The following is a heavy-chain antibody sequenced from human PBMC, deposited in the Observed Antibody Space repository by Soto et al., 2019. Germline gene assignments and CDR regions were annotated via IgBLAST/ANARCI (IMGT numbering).Heavy chain of an antibody. D-gene: IGHD3-16*01. J-gene: IGHJ6*02. CDR1: EDTFANYD. Sequence: QAQLEQPGAEVKKPGASVRVSCKASEDTFANYDIIWVRQAPGQGLEWMGWVNPNNGNTGYAPKFQGRVTMTRDTSTRTAYLEMSGLRSDDTAVYYCSRSEVGDFMDVWGRGTTVIVSS. CDR3: SRSEVGDFMDV. CDR2: VNPNNGNT. V-gene: IGHV1-8*01.